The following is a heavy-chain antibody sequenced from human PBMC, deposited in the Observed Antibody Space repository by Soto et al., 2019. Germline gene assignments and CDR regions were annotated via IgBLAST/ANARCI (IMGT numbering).Heavy chain of an antibody. CDR2: IYTSGST. CDR3: AREIRYYDSSGYYVINWFDP. D-gene: IGHD3-22*01. Sequence: PSETLSLTCTVSGGSISSYYWSWIRQPAGKGLEWIGRIYTSGSTNYNPSLKSRVTMSVDTSKNQFSLKLSSVTAADTAVYYCAREIRYYDSSGYYVINWFDPWGQGTLVTVS. V-gene: IGHV4-4*07. CDR1: GGSISSYY. J-gene: IGHJ5*02.